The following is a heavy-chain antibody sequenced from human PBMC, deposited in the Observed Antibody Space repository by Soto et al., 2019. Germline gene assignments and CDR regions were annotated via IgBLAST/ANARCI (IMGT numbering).Heavy chain of an antibody. V-gene: IGHV4-31*03. D-gene: IGHD4-17*01. Sequence: QVQLQESGPGLVKPSQTLSLTCTVSGGSISSGGYYWSWIRQHPGKGLAWIGYIYYSGSTYYNPSHKIRVTLSVDPSKNHLSLKRSYVTAADTAVYYCARAPVTNYYYGMDVWGQGTTVTVSS. CDR2: IYYSGST. J-gene: IGHJ6*02. CDR1: GGSISSGGYY. CDR3: ARAPVTNYYYGMDV.